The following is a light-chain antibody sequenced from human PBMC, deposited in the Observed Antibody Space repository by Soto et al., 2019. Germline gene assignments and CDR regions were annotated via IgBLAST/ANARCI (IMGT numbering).Light chain of an antibody. J-gene: IGKJ4*01. Sequence: EIVRTQYPATLSLSPGERATLSCRASQCVSRSYLAWYQQKPGQAPRLLIYVASSRATGIPDRFSGSGSGTDFTLTIRRLEPEDFAVYYCQQYGSSPLTFGGGAKVDIK. CDR3: QQYGSSPLT. CDR2: VAS. V-gene: IGKV3-20*01. CDR1: QCVSRSY.